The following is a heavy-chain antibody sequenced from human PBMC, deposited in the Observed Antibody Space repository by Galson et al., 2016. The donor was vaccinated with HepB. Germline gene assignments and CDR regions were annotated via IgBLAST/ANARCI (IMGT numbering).Heavy chain of an antibody. V-gene: IGHV3-21*01. D-gene: IGHD2-21*01. CDR1: GFTFRDFP. CDR2: ISSDGVYT. J-gene: IGHJ4*02. CDR3: ARDYFCVGASCRGERGRFDY. Sequence: SLRLSCAASGFTFRDFPMVWVRQAPGQGLEWVSSISSDGVYTYYADSLKGRFSISRDNAKNSLFLQMSSLRAEDTAMYYCARDYFCVGASCRGERGRFDYWGQGALVTVFS.